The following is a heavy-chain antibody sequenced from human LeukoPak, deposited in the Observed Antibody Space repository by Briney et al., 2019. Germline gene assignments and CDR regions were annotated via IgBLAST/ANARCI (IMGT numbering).Heavy chain of an antibody. V-gene: IGHV3-15*01. D-gene: IGHD3-10*01. Sequence: GGSLRLSCAASGFTFSSYAMSWVRQAPGKGLEWVGRIKSNTDGGTTDYAAPVKGRFTISRDDSKNTLYLQMNSLRAEDTAVYYCAKDLRSGSYTTCWGQGTLVTVSS. CDR3: AKDLRSGSYTTC. J-gene: IGHJ4*02. CDR2: IKSNTDGGTT. CDR1: GFTFSSYA.